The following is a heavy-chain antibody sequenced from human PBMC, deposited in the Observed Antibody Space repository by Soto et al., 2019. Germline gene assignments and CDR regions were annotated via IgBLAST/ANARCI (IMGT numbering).Heavy chain of an antibody. CDR1: GGSISSGGYS. D-gene: IGHD6-13*01. CDR2: IYHSGST. CDR3: ARESQQLARAFDY. J-gene: IGHJ4*02. Sequence: QLQLQESGSGLVKPSQTLSLTCAVSGGSISSGGYSWSWIRQPPGKGLEWIGYIYHSGSTYYNPSLKSRVTISVDRSNNQFYLKLSSVTAADTAVYYCARESQQLARAFDYWGQGTLVTVSS. V-gene: IGHV4-30-2*01.